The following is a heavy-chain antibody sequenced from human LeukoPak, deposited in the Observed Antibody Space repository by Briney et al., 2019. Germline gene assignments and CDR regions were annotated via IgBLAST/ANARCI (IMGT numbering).Heavy chain of an antibody. Sequence: GGSLRLSCAASGFTFSTYTMNWVRQAPGKGLECISAISSGSSTIYYADSVKGRFTISRDNAKNSVYLQIHNLRAEDTAVYYCARDLGWLQSDYWGQGTLVTVSS. CDR3: ARDLGWLQSDY. D-gene: IGHD5-24*01. J-gene: IGHJ4*02. CDR2: ISSGSSTI. V-gene: IGHV3-48*04. CDR1: GFTFSTYT.